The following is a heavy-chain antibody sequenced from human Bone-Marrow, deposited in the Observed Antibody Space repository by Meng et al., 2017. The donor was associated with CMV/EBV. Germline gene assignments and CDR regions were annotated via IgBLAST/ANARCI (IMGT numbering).Heavy chain of an antibody. J-gene: IGHJ6*02. Sequence: GESLKISCAASGSTFSSYAMSWVRQAPGKGLEWVSAISGSGGSTYYADSVKGRFTISRDNSKNTLYLQMNSLRAEDTAVYYCAIFSGSYYSYGMDVWGQGTTVTVSS. V-gene: IGHV3-23*01. D-gene: IGHD1-26*01. CDR1: GSTFSSYA. CDR2: ISGSGGST. CDR3: AIFSGSYYSYGMDV.